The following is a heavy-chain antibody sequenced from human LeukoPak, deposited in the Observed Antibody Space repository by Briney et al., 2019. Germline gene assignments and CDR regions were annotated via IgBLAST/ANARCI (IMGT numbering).Heavy chain of an antibody. CDR1: GGSFSGYY. CDR3: ARGRRDATVTTRWFDP. J-gene: IGHJ5*02. Sequence: SSETLSLTCAVYGGSFSGYYRSWIRQPPGKGLEWIGEINHSGSTNYNPSLKSRVTISVDTSKNQFSLKLSSVTAADTAVYYCARGRRDATVTTRWFDPWGQGTLVTVSS. CDR2: INHSGST. D-gene: IGHD4-17*01. V-gene: IGHV4-34*01.